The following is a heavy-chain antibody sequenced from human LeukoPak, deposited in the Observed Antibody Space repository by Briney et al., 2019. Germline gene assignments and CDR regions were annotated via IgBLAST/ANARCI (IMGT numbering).Heavy chain of an antibody. CDR1: GYTFTGYY. CDR2: INPNSGGT. J-gene: IGHJ3*02. D-gene: IGHD3-22*01. V-gene: IGHV1-2*02. Sequence: GASVKVSCKASGYTFTGYYMHWVRQAPGQGLEWMGWINPNSGGTNYAQKFQGRVTMTTVTSTSTAYMELRSLRSDDTAVYYCARDFHYYDSSGYYGDDAFDIWGQGTMVTVSS. CDR3: ARDFHYYDSSGYYGDDAFDI.